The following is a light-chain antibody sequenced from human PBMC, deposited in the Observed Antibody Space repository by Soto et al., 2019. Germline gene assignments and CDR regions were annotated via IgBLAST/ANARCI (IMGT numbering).Light chain of an antibody. CDR2: EVS. CDR1: SSDTGDYNY. Sequence: QSALTQPPSASGSPGQSVTISCSGNSSDTGDYNYVSWYQQHPGKAPKLMIYEVSKRPSGVPDRFSGSKSGNTASLTVSGLQAEDEADYYCSSYAGSDNYVFGTGTKLTVL. CDR3: SSYAGSDNYV. J-gene: IGLJ1*01. V-gene: IGLV2-8*01.